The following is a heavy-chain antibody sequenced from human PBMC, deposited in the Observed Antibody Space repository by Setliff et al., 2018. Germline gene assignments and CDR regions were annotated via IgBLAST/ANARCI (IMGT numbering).Heavy chain of an antibody. Sequence: SETLSLTCAVSGGSISSGGYYWSWIRQHPGKGLEWIGYIYYSGSTNYNPSLKSRVTISVDTSKNQFSLSLTSVTAADTAVYYCVRSAVYCASDCYPRYFDSWGKGTTVTVSS. CDR1: GGSISSGGYY. V-gene: IGHV4-31*11. J-gene: IGHJ6*04. CDR3: VRSAVYCASDCYPRYFDS. CDR2: IYYSGST. D-gene: IGHD2-21*01.